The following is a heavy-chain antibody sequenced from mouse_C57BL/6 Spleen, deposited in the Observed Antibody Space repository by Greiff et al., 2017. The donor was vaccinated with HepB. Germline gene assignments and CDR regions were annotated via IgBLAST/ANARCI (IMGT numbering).Heavy chain of an antibody. Sequence: DVMLVESGGGLVQPGGSMKLSCVASGFTFSNYWMNWVRQSPEKGLEWVAQIRLKSDNYATHYAESVKGRFTISRDDSKSSVYLQMNNLRAEDTGIYYCTGELGNWYFDVWGTGTTVTVSS. CDR1: GFTFSNYW. CDR2: IRLKSDNYAT. J-gene: IGHJ1*03. D-gene: IGHD4-1*01. V-gene: IGHV6-3*01. CDR3: TGELGNWYFDV.